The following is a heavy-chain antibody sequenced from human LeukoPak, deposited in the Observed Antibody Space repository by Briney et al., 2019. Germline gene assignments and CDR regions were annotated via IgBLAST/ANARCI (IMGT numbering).Heavy chain of an antibody. CDR1: GFTFSSYN. Sequence: GGSLRLSCAASGFTFSSYNMNWVRQAPGKGLEWVSSISPTSNYISYADSVKGRFTISRDNAKNSLYLQMNSLRVEDTAVYYCASTTRPSGPFDPWGQGTLVTVSS. V-gene: IGHV3-21*01. CDR2: ISPTSNYI. J-gene: IGHJ5*02. D-gene: IGHD1-26*01. CDR3: ASTTRPSGPFDP.